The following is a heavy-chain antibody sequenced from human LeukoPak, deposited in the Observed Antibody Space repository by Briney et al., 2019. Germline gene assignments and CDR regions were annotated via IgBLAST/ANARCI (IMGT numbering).Heavy chain of an antibody. CDR3: ARAPPRYYMDV. V-gene: IGHV1-2*02. CDR2: INPNSGGT. Sequence: ASVKVSCKASGYTFINNWMHWVRQAPGQGLEWMGWINPNSGGTNYAQKFQGRVTMTRDTSISTAYMELSRLRSDDTAVYYCARAPPRYYMDVWGKGTTVTVSS. J-gene: IGHJ6*03. CDR1: GYTFINNW.